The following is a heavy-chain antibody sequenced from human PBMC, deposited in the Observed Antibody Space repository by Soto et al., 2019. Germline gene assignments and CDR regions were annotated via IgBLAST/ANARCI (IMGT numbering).Heavy chain of an antibody. J-gene: IGHJ6*02. CDR3: ARSQGGSSSLDIYYYYYYGMDV. CDR2: VIPIVGTA. D-gene: IGHD2-15*01. CDR1: GGTFSSYA. Sequence: QVQLVQSGAEVKKPGSSVKVSCKAPGGTFSSYAISWVRQAPGQVLEWMGGVIPIVGTAKYARKFQGRVTITADESTSTGYMELRSLRSEDTAVYYCARSQGGSSSLDIYYYYYYGMDVWGQGTTVTVSS. V-gene: IGHV1-69*01.